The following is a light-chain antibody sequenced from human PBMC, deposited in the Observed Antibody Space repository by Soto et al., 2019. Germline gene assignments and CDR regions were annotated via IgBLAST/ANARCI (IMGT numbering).Light chain of an antibody. J-gene: IGKJ5*01. CDR2: TGS. CDR1: QGIKNW. V-gene: IGKV1-12*01. CDR3: QQSYTSPIT. Sequence: DIQMTQSPAYVSASVGDRVTITCRASQGIKNWLAWYQQKPGKAPNLLIYTGSSLQSGVPSGFSGSGSGTDFTLTVNSLQPEDFATYYCQQSYTSPITFGQGTRLEIK.